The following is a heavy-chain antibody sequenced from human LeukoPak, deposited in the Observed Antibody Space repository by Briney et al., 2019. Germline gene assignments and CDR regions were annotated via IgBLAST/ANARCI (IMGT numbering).Heavy chain of an antibody. D-gene: IGHD6-13*01. J-gene: IGHJ6*02. Sequence: SVKVSCKASGVTFTSSAMQWVRQARGQRLEWIGWIIVGSGNTNYAQKFQERVTITRDMSTSTAYMELSSLRSEDTAVYYCVAEQQLVRGLNGMDVWGQGTTVTVSS. CDR2: IIVGSGNT. CDR1: GVTFTSSA. V-gene: IGHV1-58*02. CDR3: VAEQQLVRGLNGMDV.